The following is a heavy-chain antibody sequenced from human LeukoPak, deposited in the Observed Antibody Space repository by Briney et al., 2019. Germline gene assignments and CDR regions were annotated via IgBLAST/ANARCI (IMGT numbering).Heavy chain of an antibody. J-gene: IGHJ4*02. CDR3: ARINMVRGVISPPDH. Sequence: PGGSLRVSCAASGFSFSTYSMNWVRQAPGKGLEWVSYITSSSSNIYYADSVKGRFTISRDNAKNSLYLQMNSLRDEDTAVYYCARINMVRGVISPPDHWGQGTLVTVSS. V-gene: IGHV3-48*02. CDR2: ITSSSSNI. D-gene: IGHD3-10*01. CDR1: GFSFSTYS.